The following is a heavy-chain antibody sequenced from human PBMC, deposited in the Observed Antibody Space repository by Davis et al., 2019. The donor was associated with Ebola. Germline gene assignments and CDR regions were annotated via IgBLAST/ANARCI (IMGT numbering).Heavy chain of an antibody. CDR1: GYIFTSYF. D-gene: IGHD3-10*01. CDR2: INPRGGST. Sequence: AASVKVSCKASGYIFTSYFMHWVRQAPGQGLEWMGMINPRGGSTNSAQNFQGRVTMTTDTSVSTAYMELSSLTSGDTAVYYCARDPPMVRGLINGFDSWGQGTLVTVSS. CDR3: ARDPPMVRGLINGFDS. J-gene: IGHJ4*02. V-gene: IGHV1-2*02.